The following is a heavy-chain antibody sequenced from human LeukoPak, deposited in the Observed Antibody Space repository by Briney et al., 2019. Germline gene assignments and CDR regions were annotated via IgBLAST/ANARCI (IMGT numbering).Heavy chain of an antibody. Sequence: GGSLRLSCTASGFTFGDYAMSWFRQAPGKGLEWVGFIRSKAYGGTTEYAASVKGRFTISRDDSKSIGYLQMNSLKTEDTAVYYCTREVVATTRRVIPYFDYWGQGTLVTVSS. V-gene: IGHV3-49*03. D-gene: IGHD5-12*01. J-gene: IGHJ4*02. CDR2: IRSKAYGGTT. CDR3: TREVVATTRRVIPYFDY. CDR1: GFTFGDYA.